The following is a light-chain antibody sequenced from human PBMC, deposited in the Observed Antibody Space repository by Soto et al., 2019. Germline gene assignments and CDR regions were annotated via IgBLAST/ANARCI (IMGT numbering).Light chain of an antibody. CDR3: QQGNSFPVT. CDR1: QDISSW. J-gene: IGKJ2*01. CDR2: AAS. Sequence: DIQLTQSPSSVSASVGDKVSITCRASQDISSWLVWYQQKPGKAPKLLIFAASSLQIGVPSRFSGSGFGQDFTLTISSLQPEDFATYYCQQGNSFPVTFGQGTKVEMK. V-gene: IGKV1-12*01.